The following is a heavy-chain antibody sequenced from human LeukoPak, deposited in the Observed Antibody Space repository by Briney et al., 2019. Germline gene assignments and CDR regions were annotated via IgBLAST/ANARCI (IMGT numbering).Heavy chain of an antibody. CDR3: GRKGTLALAFDY. CDR1: GFIFPAYW. CDR2: LDFDGGNE. D-gene: IGHD6-19*01. V-gene: IGHV3-74*01. J-gene: IGHJ4*02. Sequence: GGCLRLSCAASGFIFPAYWIHWVREAPGKGLGWVLRLDFDGGNETYADAARGRFSIPRDNDKHTLFVQMNRLSVRDTAVYYCGRKGTLALAFDYWGPGTVVTVSS.